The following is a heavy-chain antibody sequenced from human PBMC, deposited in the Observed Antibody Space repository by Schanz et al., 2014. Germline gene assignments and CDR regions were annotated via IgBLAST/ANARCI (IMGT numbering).Heavy chain of an antibody. CDR3: ARTYCSSTSCYTGYYYMDV. J-gene: IGHJ6*03. D-gene: IGHD2-2*02. CDR1: GGTFSSYT. V-gene: IGHV1-69*02. CDR2: IIPILGIA. Sequence: QVQLVQSEAEVKKPGSSAKVSCKASGGTFSSYTISWVRQAPGQGLEWMGRIIPILGIANYAQNFQGRVTITADKSTSTAYMELTSLRSEDTAVYYCARTYCSSTSCYTGYYYMDVWGRGTTVTVSS.